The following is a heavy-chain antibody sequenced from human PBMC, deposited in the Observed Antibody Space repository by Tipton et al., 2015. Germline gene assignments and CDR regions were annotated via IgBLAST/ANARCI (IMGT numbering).Heavy chain of an antibody. CDR2: IYNSATT. CDR3: ATGGASSKFNDY. Sequence: TLSLTCTVSADSISSYYWSWIRQPPGKGLEWIAYIYNSATTNYNPSLKSRVTISIDTSKKQFSLKLSSVTAADTAVYYCATGGASSKFNDYWGQGRLVTVSS. V-gene: IGHV4-59*07. J-gene: IGHJ4*02. CDR1: ADSISSYY. D-gene: IGHD1-26*01.